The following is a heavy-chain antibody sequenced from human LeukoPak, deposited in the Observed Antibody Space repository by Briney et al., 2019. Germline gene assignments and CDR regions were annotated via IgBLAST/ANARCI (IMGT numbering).Heavy chain of an antibody. CDR3: ATTLLRASTYMDV. D-gene: IGHD1-1*01. J-gene: IGHJ6*03. V-gene: IGHV3-23*01. Sequence: PGGSLRLSCAASGLTLSSYAMSWVRQAPGKGLEWVSGISGSGGSTYYADSVKGRFTISRGNSKNTLYLQMNSLRAEDTAIYYCATTLLRASTYMDVWGKGTTVTVSS. CDR1: GLTLSSYA. CDR2: ISGSGGST.